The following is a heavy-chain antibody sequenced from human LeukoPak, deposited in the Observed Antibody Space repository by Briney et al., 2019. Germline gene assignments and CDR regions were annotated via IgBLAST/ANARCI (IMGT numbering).Heavy chain of an antibody. Sequence: PSETLSLTCSVSGGSISESIYYWAWIRQPPGKGLEWIGTIYFSGTTYYNPSLQSRVTISVDTSKNQFSLKLSSVTAADPAVYYCARYNYFSAFDICGQGIMVTASS. CDR3: ARYNYFSAFDI. D-gene: IGHD5-24*01. J-gene: IGHJ3*02. CDR1: GGSISESIYY. V-gene: IGHV4-39*07. CDR2: IYFSGTT.